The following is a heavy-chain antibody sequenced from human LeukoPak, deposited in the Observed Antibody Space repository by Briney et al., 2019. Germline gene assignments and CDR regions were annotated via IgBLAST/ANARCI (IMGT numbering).Heavy chain of an antibody. Sequence: ASVKVSCKASGYTFTSYAMHWVRQAPGQRLEWMGWINAGNGNTKYSQEFQGRVTITRDTSASTAYMELSSLRPEDMAVYYCAGGRGGGLAAAGIGDWFDPWGQGTLVTVSS. CDR2: INAGNGNT. V-gene: IGHV1-3*03. CDR1: GYTFTSYA. CDR3: AGGRGGGLAAAGIGDWFDP. J-gene: IGHJ5*02. D-gene: IGHD6-13*01.